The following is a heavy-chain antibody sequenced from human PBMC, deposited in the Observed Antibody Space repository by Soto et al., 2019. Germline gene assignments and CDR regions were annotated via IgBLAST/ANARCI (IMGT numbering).Heavy chain of an antibody. V-gene: IGHV3-15*01. CDR1: GFTFSNAW. CDR2: IKSKTDGGTT. J-gene: IGHJ6*03. CDR3: TTPDGGYYSYYYYMDV. Sequence: PGGSLSLSCAASGFTFSNAWMSWVRQAPGKGLEWVGRIKSKTDGGTTDYAAPVKGRFTISRDDSKNTLYLQMNSLKTEDTAVYYCTTPDGGYYSYYYYMDVWGKGTTVTVSS. D-gene: IGHD2-15*01.